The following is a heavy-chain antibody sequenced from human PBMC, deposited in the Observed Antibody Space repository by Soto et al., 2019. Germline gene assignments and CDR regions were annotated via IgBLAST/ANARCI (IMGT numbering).Heavy chain of an antibody. V-gene: IGHV4-34*01. CDR2: INHSGST. CDR3: ARGPGMDV. CDR1: GGSFSGYY. J-gene: IGHJ6*02. Sequence: QVQLQQWGAGLLKPSETLSLTCAVYGGSFSGYYWSWIRQPPGKGLEWIGEINHSGSTNYNPSLKSRVTISVDTSKNQFSLKLSSVTAADTAVYYCARGPGMDVWGQGTTVTVSS.